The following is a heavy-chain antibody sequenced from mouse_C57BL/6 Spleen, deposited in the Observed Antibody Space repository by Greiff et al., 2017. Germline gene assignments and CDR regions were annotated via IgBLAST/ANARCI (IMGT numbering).Heavy chain of an antibody. V-gene: IGHV1-22*01. CDR1: GYTFTDYN. D-gene: IGHD1-1*01. Sequence: EVQLQQSGPELVKPGASVKMSCKASGYTFTDYNMHWVKQSHGKSLEWIGYINPNNGGTSYNQKFKGKATLTVNKSSSTAYMELRSLTSEDSAVYYCARSTTVVAPCDYWGQGTTLTVSS. J-gene: IGHJ2*01. CDR2: INPNNGGT. CDR3: ARSTTVVAPCDY.